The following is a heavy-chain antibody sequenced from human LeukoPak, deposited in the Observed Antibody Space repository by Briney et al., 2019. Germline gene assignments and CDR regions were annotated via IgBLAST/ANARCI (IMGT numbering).Heavy chain of an antibody. V-gene: IGHV1-18*01. CDR1: GYTFTSYG. CDR2: ISAYNGNT. D-gene: IGHD6-13*01. J-gene: IGHJ6*02. Sequence: ASVKVSCKASGYTFTSYGISWVRQAPGQGLEWMGWISAYNGNTNYAQKLQGRVTMTTDTSTSTAYMELRSLRSDDTAVYYCAGGPSSSQLLGADYYYYYGMDVWGQGTTVTVSS. CDR3: AGGPSSSQLLGADYYYYYGMDV.